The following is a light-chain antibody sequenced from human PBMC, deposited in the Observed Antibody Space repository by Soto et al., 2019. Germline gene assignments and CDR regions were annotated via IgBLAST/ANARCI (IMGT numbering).Light chain of an antibody. CDR1: SSDVGTFNL. CDR2: EVI. J-gene: IGLJ1*01. CDR3: CSYPGSSVYV. V-gene: IGLV2-23*02. Sequence: SVSGSPWSSINITCTGTSSDVGTFNLVSWYQQHPGKAPRLMIYEVIKRPSGVSNRFSVSKSGNTASLTISGLQAGDEADYYCCSYPGSSVYVFGTGTQLTVL.